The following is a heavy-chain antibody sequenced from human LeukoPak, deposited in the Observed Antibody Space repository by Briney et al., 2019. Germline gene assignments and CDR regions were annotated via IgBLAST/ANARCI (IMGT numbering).Heavy chain of an antibody. CDR3: ASYPRYISSPPFDY. CDR2: INPNTGDT. J-gene: IGHJ4*02. V-gene: IGHV1-2*02. Sequence: ASVKVSCKACGHTFTGQYMHWVRQAPGQGLEWMGWINPNTGDTNYAQKFQGRVTMTRDTAISTAYLELSRLASDDTAVYYCASYPRYISSPPFDYWGQGTLVTVSS. CDR1: GHTFTGQY. D-gene: IGHD5-12*01.